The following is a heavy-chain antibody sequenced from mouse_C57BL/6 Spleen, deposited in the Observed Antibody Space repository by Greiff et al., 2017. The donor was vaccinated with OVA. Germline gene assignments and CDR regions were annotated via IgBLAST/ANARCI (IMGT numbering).Heavy chain of an antibody. D-gene: IGHD1-1*01. CDR1: GYTFTSYW. CDR2: IYPGSGST. Sequence: QVHVKQPGAELVKPGASVKMSCKASGYTFTSYWITWVKQRPGQGLEWIGDIYPGSGSTNYNEKFKSKATLTVDTSSSTAYMQLSSLTSEDSAVYYCASGATVVATNFDYWGQGTTLTVSS. CDR3: ASGATVVATNFDY. J-gene: IGHJ2*01. V-gene: IGHV1-55*01.